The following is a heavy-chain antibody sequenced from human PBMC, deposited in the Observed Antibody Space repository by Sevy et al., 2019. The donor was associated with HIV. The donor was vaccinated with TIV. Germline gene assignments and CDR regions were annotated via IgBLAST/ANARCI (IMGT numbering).Heavy chain of an antibody. CDR3: ERHESQGDYPLDL. D-gene: IGHD4-17*01. CDR1: GGSISGYY. CDR2: IHYSGNT. J-gene: IGHJ4*02. V-gene: IGHV4-59*08. Sequence: SETLSLTCAVSGGSISGYYWSWIRQPPGKGLEFSGWIHYSGNTYYNPSLISRVSMSVDTSRNQFSLSLYPLTAADTAVYYCERHESQGDYPLDLWGQGTLVTVSS.